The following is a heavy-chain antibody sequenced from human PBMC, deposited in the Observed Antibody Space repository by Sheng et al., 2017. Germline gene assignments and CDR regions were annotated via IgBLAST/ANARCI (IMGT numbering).Heavy chain of an antibody. CDR2: ISYHGTDK. CDR3: ARESGYSSSSYPY. CDR1: GFTFNDYT. Sequence: QVQLVESGGGVVQPGTSLRLSCATSGFTFNDYTIHWVRQAPGKGLEWVALISYHGTDKYYADSVKGRFIISRDKANNTVDLQMNSLRPEDTALYYCARESGYSSSSYPYWGQGTLVTVSS. D-gene: IGHD6-13*01. V-gene: IGHV3-30*03. J-gene: IGHJ4*02.